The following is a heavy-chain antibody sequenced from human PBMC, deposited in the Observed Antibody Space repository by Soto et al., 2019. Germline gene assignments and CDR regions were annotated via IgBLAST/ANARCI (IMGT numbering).Heavy chain of an antibody. D-gene: IGHD1-26*01. J-gene: IGHJ3*02. V-gene: IGHV4-34*01. Sequence: SETQSLTYGVYGGSFSDYYGNWIRQPPGKGLEWIGEINHSGSINYNPSLKSRVTISVDTSKNQFSLKLKSVTDADTAVYYCARHGITGSYYDAFDIWGQGTMVTVSS. CDR2: INHSGSI. CDR1: GGSFSDYY. CDR3: ARHGITGSYYDAFDI.